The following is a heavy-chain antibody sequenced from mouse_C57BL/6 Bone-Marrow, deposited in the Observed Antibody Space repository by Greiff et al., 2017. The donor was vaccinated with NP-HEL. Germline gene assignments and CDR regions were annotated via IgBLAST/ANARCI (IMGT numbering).Heavy chain of an antibody. CDR3: ARDGGYFYAMDY. J-gene: IGHJ4*01. CDR2: ISDGGSYT. V-gene: IGHV5-4*01. D-gene: IGHD2-3*01. CDR1: GFTFSSYA. Sequence: EVQLVESGGGLVKPGGSLKLSCAASGFTFSSYAMSWVRQTPDKRLEWVATISDGGSYTYYPDNVQGRFTLSRDNAKNHLYLIMSHLKYEDTAKYCCARDGGYFYAMDYWGQGTSVTVSS.